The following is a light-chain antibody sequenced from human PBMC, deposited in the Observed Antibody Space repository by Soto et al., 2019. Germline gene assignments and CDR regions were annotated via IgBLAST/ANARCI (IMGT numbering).Light chain of an antibody. Sequence: EIVLTQSPGTLSLSPVERATLSCRASQSVSTSYLAWYQQKPGQAPRLLIYGASRRATGIPDRFSGGGSGTDFTLTISRLEPEDFAVYYCQQSGSSPMYTFGQGTKLEIK. V-gene: IGKV3-20*01. J-gene: IGKJ2*01. CDR1: QSVSTSY. CDR2: GAS. CDR3: QQSGSSPMYT.